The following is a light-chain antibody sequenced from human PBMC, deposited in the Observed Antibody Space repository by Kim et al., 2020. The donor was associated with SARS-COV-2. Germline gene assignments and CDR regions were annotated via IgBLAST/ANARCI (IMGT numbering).Light chain of an antibody. CDR2: AAS. Sequence: ASAGDRVTSTCRTSQNINSHLNWYHQKPGRAPKLLIYAASTLQGGVPSRFSGSGSETDFTLTISSLQPEDFATYFCQQTYISPFTFGPGTKVDIK. CDR1: QNINSH. CDR3: QQTYISPFT. J-gene: IGKJ3*01. V-gene: IGKV1-39*01.